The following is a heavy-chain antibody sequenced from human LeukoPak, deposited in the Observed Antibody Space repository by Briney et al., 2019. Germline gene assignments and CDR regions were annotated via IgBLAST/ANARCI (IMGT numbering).Heavy chain of an antibody. D-gene: IGHD3-10*01. CDR3: ARASLWFGVRPLDY. V-gene: IGHV4-31*03. CDR2: IYYSGST. J-gene: IGHJ4*02. Sequence: SETLSLTCTVSGGSISSGGYYWSWIRQHPGKGLEWIGYIYYSGSTYYNPSLKSRVTISVDTSKNQFSLKLSSVTAADTAVYYCARASLWFGVRPLDYWGQGTLVTVSS. CDR1: GGSISSGGYY.